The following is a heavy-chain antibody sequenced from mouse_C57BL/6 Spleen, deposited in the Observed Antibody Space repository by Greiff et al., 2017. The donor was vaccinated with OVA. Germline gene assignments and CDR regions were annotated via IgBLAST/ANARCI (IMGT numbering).Heavy chain of an antibody. CDR1: GFTFSSYT. V-gene: IGHV5-9*01. Sequence: EVKVVESGGGLVKPGGSLKLSCAASGFTFSSYTMSWVRQTPEKRLEWVATISGGGGNTYYPDSVKGRFTISRDNAKNTLYLQMSSLRSEDTALYYCARQGSYYGSSPAWFAYWGQGTLVTVSA. CDR2: ISGGGGNT. CDR3: ARQGSYYGSSPAWFAY. J-gene: IGHJ3*01. D-gene: IGHD1-1*01.